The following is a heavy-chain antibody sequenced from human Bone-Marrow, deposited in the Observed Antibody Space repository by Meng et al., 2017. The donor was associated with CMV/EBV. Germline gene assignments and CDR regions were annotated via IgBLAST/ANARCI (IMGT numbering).Heavy chain of an antibody. CDR2: INPKSGDT. CDR3: ARALGVLRFLEWLLTIDY. V-gene: IGHV1-2*02. J-gene: IGHJ4*02. Sequence: ASVKVSCKASGYTFTGQYIHWVRQAPGQGLEWVGCINPKSGDTDYSQRFQGRVTMTRDTSISTAYMELSRLRSDDTAVYYCARALGVLRFLEWLLTIDYWGQGTLVTVSS. D-gene: IGHD3-3*01. CDR1: GYTFTGQY.